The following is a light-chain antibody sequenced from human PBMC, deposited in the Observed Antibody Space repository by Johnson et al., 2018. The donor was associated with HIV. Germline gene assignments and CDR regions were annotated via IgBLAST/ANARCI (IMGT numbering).Light chain of an antibody. J-gene: IGLJ1*01. V-gene: IGLV1-51*02. Sequence: QSLLTQPPSVSAAPGQKVTISCSGSSSNIGNNYVSWYQQFPGTAPKLLIYENNKRPSGIPDRFSDSKSGTSATLGITGLQTGDEAEYYCGTWDNSLSAHYVFGTGTKVTVL. CDR1: SSNIGNNY. CDR3: GTWDNSLSAHYV. CDR2: ENN.